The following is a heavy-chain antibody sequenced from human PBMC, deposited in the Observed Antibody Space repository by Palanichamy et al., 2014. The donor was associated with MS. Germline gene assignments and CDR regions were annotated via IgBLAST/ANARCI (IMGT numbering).Heavy chain of an antibody. J-gene: IGHJ4*02. Sequence: QVLLVQSGTEVKKPGASVKVSCKASGYTFYTYAMHWVRQAPGQGLEWMGWIDGGNGKAKYSQQFQDRVTFTRDTSAPTAYMELTSLRSEDTAVYYCARDQRDSRGWLHFDYWGQGTLVTVAS. CDR3: ARDQRDSRGWLHFDY. D-gene: IGHD6-19*01. CDR2: IDGGNGKA. V-gene: IGHV1-3*01. CDR1: GYTFYTYA.